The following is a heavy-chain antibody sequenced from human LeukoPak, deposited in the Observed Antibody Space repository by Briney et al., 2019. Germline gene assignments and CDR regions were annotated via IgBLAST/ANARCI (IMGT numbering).Heavy chain of an antibody. CDR2: VSGSGGST. CDR3: AKAADEEDFDY. CDR1: GFTFSRNA. V-gene: IGHV3-23*01. Sequence: GGSLRLSYAASGFTFSRNAMSWVRQAPGKGLEWVSAVSGSGGSTHYADSVKGRFTISRDNSKNTLYLQMNSLRAEDTAVYYCAKAADEEDFDYWGQGTLVTVSP. J-gene: IGHJ4*02.